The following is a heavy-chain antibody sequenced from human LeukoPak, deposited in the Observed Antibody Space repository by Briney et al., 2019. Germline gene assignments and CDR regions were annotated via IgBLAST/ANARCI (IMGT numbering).Heavy chain of an antibody. V-gene: IGHV4-30-2*01. Sequence: SQTLSLTCAVSGGSISSGGYSWSWIRQPPGKGLEWIGYIYHSGSTYYNPSLKSRVTISVDRSKNQFSLKLSSVTAADTAVYYCARRGYGGRTWFDPWGPGTLVTVSS. CDR2: IYHSGST. D-gene: IGHD5-18*01. J-gene: IGHJ5*02. CDR3: ARRGYGGRTWFDP. CDR1: GGSISSGGYS.